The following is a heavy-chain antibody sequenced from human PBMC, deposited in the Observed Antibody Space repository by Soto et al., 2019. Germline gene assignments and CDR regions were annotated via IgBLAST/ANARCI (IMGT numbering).Heavy chain of an antibody. V-gene: IGHV4-59*01. D-gene: IGHD5-18*01. J-gene: IGHJ4*02. CDR1: GGSISSYY. CDR2: IYYSGST. Sequence: SETLSLTCTVSGGSISSYYWSWIRQPPGKGLEWIGYIYYSGSTNYNPSLKSRVTISVDTSKNQFSLKLSSVTAADTAVYYCARGLIQPFPLDYWGQGTLVTVSS. CDR3: ARGLIQPFPLDY.